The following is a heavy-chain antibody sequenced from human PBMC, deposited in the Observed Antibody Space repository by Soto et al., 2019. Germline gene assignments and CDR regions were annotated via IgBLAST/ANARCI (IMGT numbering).Heavy chain of an antibody. CDR2: IDYSGST. Sequence: QVQLQESGPGLVKPSETQSLTCTVSGGSISSYYWSWIRQPPGKGLQWIGYIDYSGSTHYTPSLKSRVTISVDTSKNQSSLKLSSVTAADTAVYYCARSLDYDIWSGLDYWGQGTLVTVSS. D-gene: IGHD3-3*01. CDR1: GGSISSYY. V-gene: IGHV4-59*01. CDR3: ARSLDYDIWSGLDY. J-gene: IGHJ4*02.